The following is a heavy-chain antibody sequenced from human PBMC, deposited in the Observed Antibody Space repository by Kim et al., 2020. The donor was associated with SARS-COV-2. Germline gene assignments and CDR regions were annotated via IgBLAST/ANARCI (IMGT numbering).Heavy chain of an antibody. Sequence: GGSLRLSCAASGFTFSSYWMSWVRQAPGKGLEWVANIKQDGSEKYYVDSVKGRFTISRDNAKNSLYLQMNSLRAEDTAVYYCARDSEMATPDGGYYYGMDVWGQGTTVTVSS. J-gene: IGHJ6*02. V-gene: IGHV3-7*03. CDR3: ARDSEMATPDGGYYYGMDV. CDR1: GFTFSSYW. D-gene: IGHD2-15*01. CDR2: IKQDGSEK.